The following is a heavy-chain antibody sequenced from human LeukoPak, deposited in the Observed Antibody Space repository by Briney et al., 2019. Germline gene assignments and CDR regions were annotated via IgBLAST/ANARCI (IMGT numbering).Heavy chain of an antibody. CDR3: TRSALTGMREYPRADYYSYGMDV. Sequence: SETLSLTCTVSGGSFSGYLWSGIRQPPGKGLEWVGESNYNGEKTNYNPSLKSRVIMSVDPSTNQFSLKMPSVTAADTAVYFCTRSALTGMREYPRADYYSYGMDVWGQGTAVTVSS. J-gene: IGHJ6*01. D-gene: IGHD2-2*02. CDR1: GGSFSGYL. V-gene: IGHV4-34*01. CDR2: SNYNGEKT.